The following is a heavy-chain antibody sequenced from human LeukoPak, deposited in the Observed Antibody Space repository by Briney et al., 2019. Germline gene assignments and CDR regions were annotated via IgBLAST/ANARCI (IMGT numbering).Heavy chain of an antibody. J-gene: IGHJ2*01. V-gene: IGHV1-2*02. CDR3: ARDAVIFAGTFVLRYFDL. CDR2: INPNSGDT. CDR1: NYTFTAYY. Sequence: GASVKVSCKASNYTFTAYYIHWVRQAPGQGLEWMGWINPNSGDTHYSQSFQGRVTMTRDTSINTAYMELSSLRSDDTAVYYCARDAVIFAGTFVLRYFDLWGRGTLVTVS. D-gene: IGHD1-7*01.